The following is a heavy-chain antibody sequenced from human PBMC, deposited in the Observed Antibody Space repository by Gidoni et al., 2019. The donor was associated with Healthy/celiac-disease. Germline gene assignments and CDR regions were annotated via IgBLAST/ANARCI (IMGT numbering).Heavy chain of an antibody. CDR1: GFTFSSYA. D-gene: IGHD1-26*01. V-gene: IGHV3-23*01. Sequence: EVQLLESGGGLVQPGGSLRRSCAASGFTFSSYAMSWVRQAPGKGLGWVSAISGSGGSTYYADSVKGRFTISRDNSKNTLYLQMNSLRAEDTAVYYCAKDDSGSFLFDYWGQGTLVTVSS. CDR2: ISGSGGST. CDR3: AKDDSGSFLFDY. J-gene: IGHJ4*02.